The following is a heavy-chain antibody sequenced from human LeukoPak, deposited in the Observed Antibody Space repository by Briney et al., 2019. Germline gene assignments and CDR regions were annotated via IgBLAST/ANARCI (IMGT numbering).Heavy chain of an antibody. J-gene: IGHJ4*02. CDR1: GFTFDDYG. CDR2: INWNGGST. CDR3: ARGLKYYYGSGSYADY. V-gene: IGHV3-20*01. D-gene: IGHD3-10*01. Sequence: PGGSLRLSCAASGFTFDDYGMSWVRQAPGKGLEWVSGINWNGGSTGYADSVKGRFTISRDNAKNSLYLQMNSLRAEDTALYHCARGLKYYYGSGSYADYWGQGTLVTVSS.